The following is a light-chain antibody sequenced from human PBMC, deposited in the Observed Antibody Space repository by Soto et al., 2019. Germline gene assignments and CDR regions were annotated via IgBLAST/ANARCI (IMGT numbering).Light chain of an antibody. Sequence: QLVLTQSPSASASLGASVKLTCTLSSGHSSYAIAWHQQQPEKGPRYLMKLNSDGSHSKGDGIPDRFSGSSSGAERYLTISCLQSEDEAAYYCQTWGTGIPWVFGGGTKLTVL. CDR1: SGHSSYA. J-gene: IGLJ3*02. CDR3: QTWGTGIPWV. CDR2: LNSDGSH. V-gene: IGLV4-69*01.